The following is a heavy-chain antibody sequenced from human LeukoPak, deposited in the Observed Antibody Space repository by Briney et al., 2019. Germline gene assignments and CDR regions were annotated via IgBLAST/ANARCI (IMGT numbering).Heavy chain of an antibody. CDR2: IYHSGST. Sequence: PSETLSLTCAVSAYSISNGYYWGWIRRPPGKGLEWIGSIYHSGSTYYNPSLKSRVTMSVDTSKNQFSLKLSSVTAADTAVYYCARAAYYYDTSGYYYDYWGQGTLVTVSS. J-gene: IGHJ4*02. CDR3: ARAAYYYDTSGYYYDY. CDR1: AYSISNGYY. D-gene: IGHD3-22*01. V-gene: IGHV4-38-2*01.